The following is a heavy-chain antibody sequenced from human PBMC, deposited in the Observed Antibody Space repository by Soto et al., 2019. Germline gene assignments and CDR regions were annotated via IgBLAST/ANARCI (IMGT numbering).Heavy chain of an antibody. CDR1: GYTFTSYG. Sequence: ASVKVSCKASGYTFTSYGISWVRQATGQGLEWMGWMNPNSGNTGYAQKFQGRVTMTTNTSISTAYMELSSLRSEDTAVYYCARVAPYNWNYGSFDYWGQGTLVTVSS. CDR3: ARVAPYNWNYGSFDY. J-gene: IGHJ4*02. V-gene: IGHV1-8*02. D-gene: IGHD1-7*01. CDR2: MNPNSGNT.